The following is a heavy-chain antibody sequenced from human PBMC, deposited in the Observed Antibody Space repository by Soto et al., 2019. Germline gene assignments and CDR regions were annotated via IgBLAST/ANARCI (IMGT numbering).Heavy chain of an antibody. V-gene: IGHV3-30*18. CDR1: GFTFSTYG. J-gene: IGHJ4*02. CDR3: ANVFPIVEGGVQY. Sequence: QVQLVESGGGVVQPGRSLRLSCAASGFTFSTYGMHWVRQAPGKGLEWVAVISHDGSNKYYADSVKGRFTISRDNSKNTLYLQMNSLRAEDTAVYYCANVFPIVEGGVQYWGQGTLVTVSS. CDR2: ISHDGSNK. D-gene: IGHD3-22*01.